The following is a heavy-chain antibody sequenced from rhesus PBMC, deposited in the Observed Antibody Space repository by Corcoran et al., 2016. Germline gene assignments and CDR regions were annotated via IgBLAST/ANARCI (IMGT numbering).Heavy chain of an antibody. CDR2: ISNDGNTI. CDR3: AKDLVWNALDV. D-gene: IGHD2-39*01. J-gene: IGHJ5-2*02. CDR1: GYSFSANW. V-gene: IGHV3-119*01. Sequence: VQLAASGVGLVQPGGCLSRLGAASGYSFSANWLYWVRQVPGKGLGWFLRISNDGNTINDADSVKGRFTISRENAKNSLYLQMNGLRPEDTAVYYCAKDLVWNALDVWGRGVLVTVSS.